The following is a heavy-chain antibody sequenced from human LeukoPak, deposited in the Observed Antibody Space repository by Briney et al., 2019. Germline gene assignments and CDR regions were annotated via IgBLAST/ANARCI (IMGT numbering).Heavy chain of an antibody. D-gene: IGHD3-22*01. Sequence: ASVKVSCKASGYNFTNYTVNWVRQAPGQGLEWMGWIDTNTGNPTYVQGFTGRFVFSWDTSVSTTYLQINSLKAEDTAVYYCARGHDTTGYFAFWGQGTLVTVSS. J-gene: IGHJ4*02. CDR1: GYNFTNYT. V-gene: IGHV7-4-1*02. CDR2: IDTNTGNP. CDR3: ARGHDTTGYFAF.